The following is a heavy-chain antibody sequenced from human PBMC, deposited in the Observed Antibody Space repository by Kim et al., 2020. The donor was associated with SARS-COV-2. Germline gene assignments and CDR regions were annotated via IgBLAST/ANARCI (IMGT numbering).Heavy chain of an antibody. D-gene: IGHD4-17*01. Sequence: GGSLRLSCAASGFTFSSSWVHWVRQAPGKGLVWVSRINSDGSTTTYADSVKGRFTISRDNSENTLYLQMNSLRADDTAVYYCASRTVTSYYYSLAVWGQGTTVTVSS. V-gene: IGHV3-74*01. CDR3: ASRTVTSYYYSLAV. CDR2: INSDGSTT. J-gene: IGHJ6*02. CDR1: GFTFSSSW.